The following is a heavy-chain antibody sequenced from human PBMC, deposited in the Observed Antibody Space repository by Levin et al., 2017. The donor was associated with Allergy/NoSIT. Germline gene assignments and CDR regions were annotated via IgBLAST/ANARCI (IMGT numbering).Heavy chain of an antibody. CDR3: ASDSPLAGRGWYVV. V-gene: IGHV3-53*01. J-gene: IGHJ4*02. D-gene: IGHD6-19*01. Sequence: AGGSLRLSCAASGFTVSSNYMSWVRQAPGKGLEWVSVIYSGGSTYYADSVKGRFTISRDNSKNTLYLQMNSLRAEDTAVYYCASDSPLAGRGWYVVWGQGTLVTVSS. CDR1: GFTVSSNY. CDR2: IYSGGST.